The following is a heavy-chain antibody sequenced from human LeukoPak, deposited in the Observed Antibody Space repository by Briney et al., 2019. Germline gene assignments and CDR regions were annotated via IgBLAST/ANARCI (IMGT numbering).Heavy chain of an antibody. D-gene: IGHD2-2*01. V-gene: IGHV4-39*07. J-gene: IGHJ2*01. CDR2: IYYSGST. CDR1: GGSISSSSYY. CDR3: ARDALYCSSTSCYRYWYFDV. Sequence: PSETLSLTCTVSGGSISSSSYYWGWIRQPPGKGLEWIGGIYYSGSTYYNPSLKSRVTISVDTSKNQFSLKLSSVTAADTAVYYCARDALYCSSTSCYRYWYFDVWGRGTLVTVSS.